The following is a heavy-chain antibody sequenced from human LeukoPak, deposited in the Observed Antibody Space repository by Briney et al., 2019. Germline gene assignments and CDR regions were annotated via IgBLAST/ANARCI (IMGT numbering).Heavy chain of an antibody. CDR1: GFTFSDYY. V-gene: IGHV3-11*06. Sequence: GGSLRLSCAASGFTFSDYYMTWIRQAPGKGLKWLSYISGTSSPTNYAESVNGRFTISRDNAENSLYLQMNSLRAEDTAVYYCARVGLTAAAGTYDYWGQGTLVTVSS. CDR2: ISGTSSPT. CDR3: ARVGLTAAAGTYDY. D-gene: IGHD6-13*01. J-gene: IGHJ4*02.